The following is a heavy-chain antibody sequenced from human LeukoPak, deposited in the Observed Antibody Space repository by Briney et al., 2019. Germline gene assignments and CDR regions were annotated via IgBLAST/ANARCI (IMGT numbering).Heavy chain of an antibody. CDR2: IYYSGRT. Sequence: SETLSLTCTVSGGSISSYYWSWIRQPPGKGLECIGSIYYSGRTYYNPSLKSRVTISLDTSKNQFSLKLSSVTAADTAVYYCARIEYSGPLDYWGQGTLVIVSS. D-gene: IGHD1-26*01. V-gene: IGHV4-59*12. J-gene: IGHJ4*02. CDR1: GGSISSYY. CDR3: ARIEYSGPLDY.